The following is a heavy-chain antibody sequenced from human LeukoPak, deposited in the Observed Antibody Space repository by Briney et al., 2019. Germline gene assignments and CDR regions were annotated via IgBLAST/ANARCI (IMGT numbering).Heavy chain of an antibody. D-gene: IGHD2-2*01. V-gene: IGHV1-69*01. CDR1: GGTFSSYA. J-gene: IGHJ4*02. CDR3: ARQIFDIVVVPAADNEAAFDY. Sequence: SVKVSCKASGGTFSSYAISWVRQAPGQGLEWMGGIIPIFGTASYAQKFQGRVTITADESTSTAYMELSSLRSEDTAVYYCARQIFDIVVVPAADNEAAFDYWGQGTLVTVSS. CDR2: IIPIFGTA.